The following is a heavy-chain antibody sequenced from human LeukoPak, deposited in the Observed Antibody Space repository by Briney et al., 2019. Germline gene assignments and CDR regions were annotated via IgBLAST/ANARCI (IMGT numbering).Heavy chain of an antibody. Sequence: PGGSLRLSCAASGFTFSDYYMSWIRQAPGKGLEWVSYISSSGSSIYYADSVKGRFTISRDNAKNSLYLQINSLRAEDTAVYYCARSSYSSSSSVWGQGTMVTVSS. D-gene: IGHD6-6*01. J-gene: IGHJ3*01. CDR2: ISSSGSSI. V-gene: IGHV3-11*01. CDR1: GFTFSDYY. CDR3: ARSSYSSSSSV.